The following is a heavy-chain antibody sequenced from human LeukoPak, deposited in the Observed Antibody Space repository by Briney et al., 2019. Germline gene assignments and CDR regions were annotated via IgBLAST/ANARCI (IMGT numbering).Heavy chain of an antibody. CDR3: ARGGYSYALYGYYYYMDV. D-gene: IGHD5-18*01. J-gene: IGHJ6*03. V-gene: IGHV4-31*03. CDR1: GGSITSGGYY. Sequence: SQTLSLTCTVSGGSITSGGYYWSWIRQPPGKGLEWIGYIYYSGSTYYNPSLKSRVTISIDTSKNQFSLKLSSVTAADTAVYYCARGGYSYALYGYYYYMDVWGKGTTVTVSS. CDR2: IYYSGST.